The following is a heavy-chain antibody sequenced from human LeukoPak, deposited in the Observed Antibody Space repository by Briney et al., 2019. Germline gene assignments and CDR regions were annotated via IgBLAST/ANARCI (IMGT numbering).Heavy chain of an antibody. J-gene: IGHJ4*02. V-gene: IGHV3-66*01. CDR2: IYSGGST. Sequence: GGSLRLSCAASGFTFSSNYMSWVRQAPGKGLEWVSVIYSGGSTYYADSVKGRFTISRDNAKNSLYLQMNSLRAEDTAVYYCARRATVERDLDYWGQGTLVTVSS. CDR3: ARRATVERDLDY. CDR1: GFTFSSNY. D-gene: IGHD4-23*01.